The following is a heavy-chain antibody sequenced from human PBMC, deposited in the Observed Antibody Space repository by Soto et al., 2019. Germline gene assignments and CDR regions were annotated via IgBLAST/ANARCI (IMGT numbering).Heavy chain of an antibody. Sequence: SETLSLTCAVSGYSISTDFYWGWIRQPPGKGLEWIGNIYHSGSTYYNPSLKSRVTISIDTSKNQFSLKLSSVTAADTAVYYCARSNYYGSGNYYFNWFDPWGQVPLVTFSS. CDR3: ARSNYYGSGNYYFNWFDP. CDR2: IYHSGST. V-gene: IGHV4-38-2*01. D-gene: IGHD3-10*01. J-gene: IGHJ5*02. CDR1: GYSISTDFY.